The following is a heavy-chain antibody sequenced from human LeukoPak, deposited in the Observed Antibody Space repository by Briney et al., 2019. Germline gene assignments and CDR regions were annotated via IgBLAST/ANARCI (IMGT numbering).Heavy chain of an antibody. CDR2: ISYDGSNK. CDR1: GFTFSSYA. CDR3: AKDLMRDRWFGES. Sequence: GRSLRLSCAASGFTFSSYAMHWVRQAPGKWLEWVALISYDGSNKYYADSVKGRFTISRDNSKNTLYLQMNSLTPEDTAVYYCAKDLMRDRWFGESWGQGTLVTVSS. D-gene: IGHD3-10*01. V-gene: IGHV3-30*04. J-gene: IGHJ5*02.